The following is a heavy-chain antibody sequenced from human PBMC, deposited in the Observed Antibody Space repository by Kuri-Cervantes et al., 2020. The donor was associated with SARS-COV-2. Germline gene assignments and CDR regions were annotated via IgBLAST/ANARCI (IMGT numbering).Heavy chain of an antibody. J-gene: IGHJ4*02. CDR1: GFTFSSYA. D-gene: IGHD4-23*01. V-gene: IGHV3-23*01. Sequence: GGSLRLSCAASGFTFSSYAMSWVRQAPGKGLEWVSAISGSGGSTYYADSVKGRSTISRDNSKNTLYLQMNSLRAEDTAVYYCAKGSDYGGNSGIDYWGQGTLVTVSS. CDR2: ISGSGGST. CDR3: AKGSDYGGNSGIDY.